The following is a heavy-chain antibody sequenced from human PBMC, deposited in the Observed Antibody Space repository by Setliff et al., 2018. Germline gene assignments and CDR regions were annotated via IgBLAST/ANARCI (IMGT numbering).Heavy chain of an antibody. D-gene: IGHD6-19*01. CDR1: GYTFTSYG. J-gene: IGHJ4*02. Sequence: ASVKVSCKASGYTFTSYGISWVRQAPGQGLEWMGWINASGGSTTYAQKFQGRVTMSTDTSTTMAYMELRGLRSDDTAVYYCARRGGWYFSFDYWGQGTLVTVSS. CDR3: ARRGGWYFSFDY. CDR2: INASGGST. V-gene: IGHV1-18*01.